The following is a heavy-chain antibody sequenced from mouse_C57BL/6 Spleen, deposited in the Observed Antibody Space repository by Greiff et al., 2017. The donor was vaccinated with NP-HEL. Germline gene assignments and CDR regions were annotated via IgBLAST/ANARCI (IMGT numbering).Heavy chain of an antibody. J-gene: IGHJ2*01. D-gene: IGHD1-1*01. Sequence: QVQLQQSGAELVRPGTSVKMSCKASGYTFTNYWIGWAKQRPGHGLEWIGDIYPGGGYSNYNEKFKGKATLTADKSSSTAYMQFSSLTSEDSALYYFARGDYGSEEAFDYWGQGTTLTVSS. V-gene: IGHV1-63*01. CDR3: ARGDYGSEEAFDY. CDR2: IYPGGGYS. CDR1: GYTFTNYW.